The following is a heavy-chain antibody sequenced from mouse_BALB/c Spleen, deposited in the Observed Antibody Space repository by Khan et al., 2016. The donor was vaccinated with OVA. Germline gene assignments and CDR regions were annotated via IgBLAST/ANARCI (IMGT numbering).Heavy chain of an antibody. Sequence: VQLKESGAELVKPGASVKLSCTASGFNIKDTYMHWVKQRPEQGLEWIGRIDPANGNTKYDPKFQGKATITADTSSNTAYLQLSSLTSEDTAVYYCAGYGSSYVEYFDVWGAGTTVTVSS. CDR2: IDPANGNT. J-gene: IGHJ1*01. CDR1: GFNIKDTY. CDR3: AGYGSSYVEYFDV. D-gene: IGHD1-1*01. V-gene: IGHV14-3*02.